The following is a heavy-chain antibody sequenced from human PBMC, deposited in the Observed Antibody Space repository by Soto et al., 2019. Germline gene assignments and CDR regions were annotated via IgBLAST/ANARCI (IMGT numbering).Heavy chain of an antibody. D-gene: IGHD3-10*01. CDR1: GGSFSGYY. CDR3: ARGGYYGSGNSPLDYYYGMDV. Sequence: SETLSLTCAVFGGSFSGYYWSWIRQPPGKGLEWIGEINHSGSTNYNPSLKSRVTISVDTSKNQFSLKLSSVTAADTAVYYCARGGYYGSGNSPLDYYYGMDVWGQGTTVTVS. CDR2: INHSGST. J-gene: IGHJ6*02. V-gene: IGHV4-34*01.